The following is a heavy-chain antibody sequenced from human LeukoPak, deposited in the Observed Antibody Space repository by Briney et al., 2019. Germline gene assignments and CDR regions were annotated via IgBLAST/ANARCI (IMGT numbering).Heavy chain of an antibody. J-gene: IGHJ6*03. V-gene: IGHV4-59*11. Sequence: SETLSLTCTVSGGSISSHYWSWIRQPPGKGLEWIGYMYYSGSTKYDPSLKSRVTISVDTSKNQFSLKLTSVTAADTAVYFCARADSANYYDSGRYFNYFYMDVWGRGTTVTVSS. CDR1: GGSISSHY. D-gene: IGHD3-10*01. CDR2: MYYSGST. CDR3: ARADSANYYDSGRYFNYFYMDV.